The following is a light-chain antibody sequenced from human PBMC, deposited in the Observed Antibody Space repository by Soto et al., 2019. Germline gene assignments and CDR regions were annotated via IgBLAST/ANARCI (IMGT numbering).Light chain of an antibody. CDR2: GAS. J-gene: IGKJ4*01. CDR1: QSVGKNY. CDR3: QQYATAPLT. Sequence: EIVLTQSPGTLSLSPGERATLSCRASQSVGKNYLAWYQQKSGQAPRLLIHGASNRATGIPDRFSGSGSGTDFTLTISRLEPEDFVAYYCQQYATAPLTFGGGTKVDIK. V-gene: IGKV3-20*01.